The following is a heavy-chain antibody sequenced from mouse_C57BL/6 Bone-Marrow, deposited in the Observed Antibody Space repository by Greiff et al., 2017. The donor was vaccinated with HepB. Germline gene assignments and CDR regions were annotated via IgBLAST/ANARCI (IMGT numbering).Heavy chain of an antibody. CDR2: IHPNSGST. D-gene: IGHD1-1*01. J-gene: IGHJ2*01. V-gene: IGHV1-64*01. CDR1: GYTFTSYW. CDR3: ARSPFYYYGSLFDY. Sequence: QVQLKQPGAELVKPGASVKLSCKASGYTFTSYWMHWVKQRPGQGLEWIGMIHPNSGSTNYNEKFKSKATLTVDKSSSTAYMQLSSLTSEDSAVYYCARSPFYYYGSLFDYWGQGTTLTVSS.